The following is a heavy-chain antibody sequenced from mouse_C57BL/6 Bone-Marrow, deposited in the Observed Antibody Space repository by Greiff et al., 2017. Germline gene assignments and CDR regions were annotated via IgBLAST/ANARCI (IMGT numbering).Heavy chain of an antibody. CDR2: IHTNSGST. CDR1: GYTFTSYW. CDR3: ARWRLLRLYAMDY. V-gene: IGHV1-64*01. Sequence: QVQLQQPGAELVKPGASVKLSCKASGYTFTSYWKHWVKQRPGQGLEWIGMIHTNSGSTNYNEKFKSKATLTVDKSSSTAYMQLSSLTSEDSAVYYCARWRLLRLYAMDYWGQGTSVTVSS. D-gene: IGHD2-3*01. J-gene: IGHJ4*01.